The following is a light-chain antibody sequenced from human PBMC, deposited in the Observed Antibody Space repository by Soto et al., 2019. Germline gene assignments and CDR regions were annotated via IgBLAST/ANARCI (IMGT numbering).Light chain of an antibody. J-gene: IGKJ2*01. Sequence: EIVLTQSPATLSLSPGERATLSCRASLGVSSYLAWYQQKPGQAPRLLIYDATNSATGIPARFSGSGSGTDFTLTISSLEPEDFAVYYCQQRSNWPTFGQGTKLEIK. V-gene: IGKV3-11*01. CDR2: DAT. CDR3: QQRSNWPT. CDR1: LGVSSY.